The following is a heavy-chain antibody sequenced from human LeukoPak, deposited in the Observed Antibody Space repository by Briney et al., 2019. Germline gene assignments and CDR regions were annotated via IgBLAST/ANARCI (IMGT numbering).Heavy chain of an antibody. V-gene: IGHV1-46*01. J-gene: IGHJ3*02. D-gene: IGHD3-10*01. Sequence: QVSCKASGYTFTSYYMHWGRQAPGQGLEWMGTINPSGGSTSYAQKFQGRVTMTRDTSTSTVYMELSSLRSEDTAVYYCARGGSGSFGAFDIWGQGTMVTVSS. CDR1: GYTFTSYY. CDR3: ARGGSGSFGAFDI. CDR2: INPSGGST.